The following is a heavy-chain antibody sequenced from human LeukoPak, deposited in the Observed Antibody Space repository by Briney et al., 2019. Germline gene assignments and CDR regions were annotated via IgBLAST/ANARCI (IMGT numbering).Heavy chain of an antibody. Sequence: GGSLRLSCVASGFAFSQFPVHWVRQAPGKRLEWVAFISHDGSNKKYGDSVKGRFTISRDNSKNTVYLQMNSLRAEDTAVYYCAKVGFSDFWGQGTLVSVSS. D-gene: IGHD3-10*01. CDR2: ISHDGSNK. V-gene: IGHV3-30*18. CDR3: AKVGFSDF. J-gene: IGHJ4*02. CDR1: GFAFSQFP.